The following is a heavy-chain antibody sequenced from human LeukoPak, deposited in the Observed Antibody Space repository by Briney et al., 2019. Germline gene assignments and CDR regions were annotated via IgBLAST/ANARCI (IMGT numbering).Heavy chain of an antibody. CDR1: GFTFGDYA. D-gene: IGHD1-26*01. Sequence: PGGSLRLSCTASGFTFGDYAMSWVRQAPGKGLEWVGFIRSKAYGGTTEYAASVKGRFTISRDDSKSIAYLQMNSLKTEDTAVYYCTRDGWELLKHSTDNWFDPWGQGTLVTVSS. CDR2: IRSKAYGGTT. V-gene: IGHV3-49*04. J-gene: IGHJ5*02. CDR3: TRDGWELLKHSTDNWFDP.